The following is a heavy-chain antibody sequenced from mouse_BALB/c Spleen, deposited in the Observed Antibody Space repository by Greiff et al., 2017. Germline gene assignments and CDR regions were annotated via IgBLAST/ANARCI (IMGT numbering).Heavy chain of an antibody. Sequence: EVMLVESGGDLVKPGGSLKLSCAASGFTFSSYGMSWVRQTPDKRLEWVATISSGGSYTYYPDSVKGRFTISRDNAKNTLYLQMSSLKSEDTAMYYCARHPYSYAMDYWGQGTSVTVSS. CDR3: ARHPYSYAMDY. CDR2: ISSGGSYT. CDR1: GFTFSSYG. D-gene: IGHD2-10*01. J-gene: IGHJ4*01. V-gene: IGHV5-6*01.